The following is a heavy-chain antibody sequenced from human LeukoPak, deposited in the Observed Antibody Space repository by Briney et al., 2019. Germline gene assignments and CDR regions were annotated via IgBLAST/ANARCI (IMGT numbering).Heavy chain of an antibody. CDR2: IYYSGST. V-gene: IGHV4-39*07. J-gene: IGHJ5*02. CDR3: ARDVVKYYGSGSYSSWFDP. Sequence: SETLSLTCTVSGGSISSSSYYWGWIRQPPGKGLEWIGSIYYSGSTYYNPSLKSRVTISVDTSKNQFSLKLSSVTAADTAVYYCARDVVKYYGSGSYSSWFDPWGQGTLVTVSS. CDR1: GGSISSSSYY. D-gene: IGHD3-10*01.